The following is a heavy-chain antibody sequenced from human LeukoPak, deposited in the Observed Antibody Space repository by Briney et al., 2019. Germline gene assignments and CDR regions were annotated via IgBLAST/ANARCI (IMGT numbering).Heavy chain of an antibody. J-gene: IGHJ4*02. CDR3: ARGFYTPDY. V-gene: IGHV3-48*01. CDR1: GFTFRSYG. Sequence: GGSLRLSCAVSGFTFRSYGMNWVRQAPGKGLEWVSYISTGSTTISYADSVKGRFTISRDNAKSSLYLEMNSLRAEDTAMYYCARGFYTPDYWGQEPLVTVSS. CDR2: ISTGSTTI.